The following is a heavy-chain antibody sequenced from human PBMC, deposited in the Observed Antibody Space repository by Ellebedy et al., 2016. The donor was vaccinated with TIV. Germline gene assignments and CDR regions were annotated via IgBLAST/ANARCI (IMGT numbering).Heavy chain of an antibody. CDR2: IIGSGGNT. CDR1: GFTFSGYA. D-gene: IGHD1-26*01. CDR3: TKDGRGTGAYYVSGMDV. V-gene: IGHV3-23*01. J-gene: IGHJ6*02. Sequence: PGGSLRLSCAASGFTFSGYAMSWVRQAPGKGLEWVSSIIGSGGNTYYTDSVQGRFTISRDNSENTLFLQMSSLRAEDTAIYYCTKDGRGTGAYYVSGMDVWGQGTTVTVSS.